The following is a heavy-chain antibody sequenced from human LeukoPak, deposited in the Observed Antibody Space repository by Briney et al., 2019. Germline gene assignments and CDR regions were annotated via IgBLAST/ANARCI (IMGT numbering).Heavy chain of an antibody. CDR2: ITGSGLTT. J-gene: IGHJ4*02. CDR3: AKDLSPGPD. V-gene: IGHV3-23*01. CDR1: GFNFSTYS. Sequence: PGGSLKLSCAACGFNFSTYSMNWVRQAPGKGLKWVSAITGSGLTTYYADSVKGRFTISRDNSKNTLYLQMNSLRAEDTAVYYCAKDLSPGPDWGQGILVTVSS.